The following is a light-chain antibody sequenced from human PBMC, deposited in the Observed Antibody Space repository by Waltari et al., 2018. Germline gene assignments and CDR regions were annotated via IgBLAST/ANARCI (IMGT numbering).Light chain of an antibody. CDR1: SSDVGSYKY. Sequence: QSALTQPPSASGSPGQSVTISCTGTSSDVGSYKYVSWYQQHPGQAPKLMIYEVSKRPSGVPDRFSGSKSGNTASLTVSGLQAEDEADYYCSSYAGRNNIVLFGGGTKLTVL. J-gene: IGLJ2*01. CDR3: SSYAGRNNIVL. CDR2: EVS. V-gene: IGLV2-8*01.